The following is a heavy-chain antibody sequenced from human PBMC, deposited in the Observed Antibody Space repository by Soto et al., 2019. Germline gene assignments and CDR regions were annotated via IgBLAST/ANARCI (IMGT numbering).Heavy chain of an antibody. Sequence: QVQLQESGPGLVKPSETLTLTCAVSGASISTGKWWSWVRQPPGNGLEWIGEISHSVSANYNPALRSRVTIEVDKSKNQFSLKLSVTAADTAMYYCTRDGDYGYSLAYWGQGTLVTVSS. CDR1: GASISTGKW. J-gene: IGHJ4*02. CDR2: ISHSVSA. V-gene: IGHV4-4*02. CDR3: TRDGDYGYSLAY. D-gene: IGHD5-18*01.